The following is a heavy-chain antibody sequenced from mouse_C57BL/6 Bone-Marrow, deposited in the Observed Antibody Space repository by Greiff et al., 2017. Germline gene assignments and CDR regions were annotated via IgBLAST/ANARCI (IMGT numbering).Heavy chain of an antibody. V-gene: IGHV1-69*01. J-gene: IGHJ3*01. D-gene: IGHD1-1*01. CDR1: GYTFTSYW. Sequence: QVQLQQPGAELVMPGASVKLSCKASGYTFTSYWMHWVKQRPGQGLEWIGEIDPSDSYTNYNQKFKGKSTLTVDKASSTASMQLSSLTSEDSAVYYCARDGSGYDWFAYWGQGTLVTVSA. CDR2: IDPSDSYT. CDR3: ARDGSGYDWFAY.